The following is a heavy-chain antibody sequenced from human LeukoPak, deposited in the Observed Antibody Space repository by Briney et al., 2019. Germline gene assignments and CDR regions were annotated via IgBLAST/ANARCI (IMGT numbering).Heavy chain of an antibody. V-gene: IGHV3-64*01. CDR3: ARDVREGYFDY. Sequence: GGSLRLSCAASGFTFDNYAMHWVRQAPGKGLEYVSGISGNGDSTHYANSVQGRFTISRDNSKDTLYLQMSSLRDEDMAVFYCARDVREGYFDYWGQGTLVTVSS. CDR1: GFTFDNYA. CDR2: ISGNGDST. J-gene: IGHJ4*02.